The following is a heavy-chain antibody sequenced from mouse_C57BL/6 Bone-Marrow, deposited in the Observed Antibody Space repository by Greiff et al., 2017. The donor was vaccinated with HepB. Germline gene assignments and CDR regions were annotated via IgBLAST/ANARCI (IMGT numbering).Heavy chain of an antibody. CDR1: GYAFSSSW. Sequence: QVQLKESGPELVKPGASVKISCKASGYAFSSSWMNWVKQRPGKGLEWIGRIYPGDGDTNYNGKFKGKATLTADKSSSTAYMQLSSLTSEDSAVYFWESRRYYCSSYPFYAMDYGGRGTSVTVSS. J-gene: IGHJ4*01. D-gene: IGHD1-1*01. CDR3: ESRRYYCSSYPFYAMDY. CDR2: IYPGDGDT. V-gene: IGHV1-82*01.